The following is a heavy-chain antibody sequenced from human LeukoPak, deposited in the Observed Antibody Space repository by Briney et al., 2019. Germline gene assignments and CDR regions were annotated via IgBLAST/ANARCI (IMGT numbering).Heavy chain of an antibody. V-gene: IGHV3-48*03. CDR2: ISSSGSPI. D-gene: IGHD2-15*01. Sequence: GGSLRLSCAASGFTFSSYEMNWVRRAPGKGLEWVSYISSSGSPIYYADSVKGRFTISRDNAKNSLYLQMNSLRAEDTAVYYCATKYCSGGSCYHYWYFDLWGRGTLVTVSS. CDR3: ATKYCSGGSCYHYWYFDL. J-gene: IGHJ2*01. CDR1: GFTFSSYE.